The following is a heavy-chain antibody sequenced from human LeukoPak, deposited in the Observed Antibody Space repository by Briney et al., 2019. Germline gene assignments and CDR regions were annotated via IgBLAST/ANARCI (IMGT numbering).Heavy chain of an antibody. CDR3: AKDLWFGELLSVIIDY. Sequence: GGPLRLSCAASGFTFSSYAMSWVRQAPGKGLEWVSAISGSGGSTYYADSVKGRFTISRDNSKNTLYLQMNSLRAEDTAVYYCAKDLWFGELLSVIIDYWGQGTLVTVSS. CDR2: ISGSGGST. J-gene: IGHJ4*02. V-gene: IGHV3-23*01. D-gene: IGHD3-10*01. CDR1: GFTFSSYA.